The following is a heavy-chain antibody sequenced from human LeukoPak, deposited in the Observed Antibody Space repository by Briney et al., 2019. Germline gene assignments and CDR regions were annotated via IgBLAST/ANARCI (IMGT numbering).Heavy chain of an antibody. Sequence: GGPLRLSCAASGFTFSSYSINWVRQAPGKGLEWVSYISSSSNTIYYADSVKGRFTISRDNAKNSLYLQMNSLRAEDTAVYYCASLFYYGSGSYKTWGQGTLVTVSS. CDR2: ISSSSNTI. CDR3: ASLFYYGSGSYKT. CDR1: GFTFSSYS. J-gene: IGHJ5*02. D-gene: IGHD3-10*01. V-gene: IGHV3-48*01.